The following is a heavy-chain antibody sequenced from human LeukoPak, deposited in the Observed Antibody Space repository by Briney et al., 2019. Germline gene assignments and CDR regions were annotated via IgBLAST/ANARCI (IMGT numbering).Heavy chain of an antibody. CDR1: GFAFSTYA. J-gene: IGHJ4*02. V-gene: IGHV3-30*18. CDR2: ISYNGSEI. Sequence: PGGSLRPSCAASGFAFSTYAMHWVRQAPGKGLEWVAVISYNGSEIYYGDSVKGRFTISRDNSKNTLYLQMNRLRVEDTAVYHCAKAGCSSARCYTNYWGQGTSVTVSS. D-gene: IGHD2-2*02. CDR3: AKAGCSSARCYTNY.